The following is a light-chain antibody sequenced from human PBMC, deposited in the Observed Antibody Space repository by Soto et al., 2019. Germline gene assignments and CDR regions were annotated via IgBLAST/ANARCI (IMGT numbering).Light chain of an antibody. CDR2: ASS. CDR1: QGISSY. J-gene: IGKJ5*01. Sequence: DIQLTQSPSFPSASIGDRVTITCRASQGISSYLAWYQQKPGEAPNLLIYASSTLQSGVPSRFSGSGSGTEFTLTISSLQPEAFATYYCQQLNSYPITFGQGTRLEMK. V-gene: IGKV1-9*01. CDR3: QQLNSYPIT.